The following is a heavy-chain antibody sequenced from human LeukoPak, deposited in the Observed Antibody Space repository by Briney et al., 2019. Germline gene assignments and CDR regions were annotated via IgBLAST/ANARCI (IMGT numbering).Heavy chain of an antibody. J-gene: IGHJ4*02. CDR3: ARNSVLGSYYFDY. CDR2: IDNSGST. D-gene: IGHD6-13*01. CDR1: GGSISGYY. Sequence: SETLSLTCTVSGGSISGYYWSWIRQPPGKGLEWIGYIDNSGSTNYNPSPKSRVTISVDTSKNQFSLKLSSVTAADTAVYYCARNSVLGSYYFDYWGQGTLATVSS. V-gene: IGHV4-59*01.